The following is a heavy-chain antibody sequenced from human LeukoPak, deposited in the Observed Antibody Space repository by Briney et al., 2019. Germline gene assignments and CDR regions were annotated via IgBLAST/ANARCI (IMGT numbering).Heavy chain of an antibody. J-gene: IGHJ3*02. CDR3: ARAAYYYDSSGYPTDAFDI. CDR1: GGSISSYY. D-gene: IGHD3-22*01. Sequence: SETLSLTCTVSGGSISSYYWSWIRQPPGKGLEWIGYIYYSGSTNYNPSLKSRVTISVDTSKNQFSLKLSSVTAADTAVYYCARAAYYYDSSGYPTDAFDIWGQGTMVTVSS. V-gene: IGHV4-59*01. CDR2: IYYSGST.